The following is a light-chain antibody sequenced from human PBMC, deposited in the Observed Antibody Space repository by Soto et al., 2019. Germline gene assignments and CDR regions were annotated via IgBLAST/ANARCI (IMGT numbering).Light chain of an antibody. CDR1: SSDVGGYNY. CDR2: EVS. Sequence: QSALTQPPSASGSPGQSVTISCTGTSSDVGGYNYVSWYQQHPGKAPKVMIYEVSKRPSGVPDRFSGSKSGNTASLTVSGLQAEDEADYYCSSYAGNNNNLFGGGTKLTVL. J-gene: IGLJ2*01. V-gene: IGLV2-8*01. CDR3: SSYAGNNNNL.